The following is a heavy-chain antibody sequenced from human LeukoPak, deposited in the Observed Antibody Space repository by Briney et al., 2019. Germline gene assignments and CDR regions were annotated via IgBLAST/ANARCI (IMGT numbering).Heavy chain of an antibody. D-gene: IGHD2-2*02. Sequence: ASVKVSCKASGYTFTSYGISWVRQAPGQGLEWMGWISAYNGNTNYAQKLQGRVTMTTDTSTSTAYMELRSLRSDDTAVYYCASTMGQLLYGNFQHWGQGTLVTVSS. CDR1: GYTFTSYG. J-gene: IGHJ1*01. CDR2: ISAYNGNT. V-gene: IGHV1-18*01. CDR3: ASTMGQLLYGNFQH.